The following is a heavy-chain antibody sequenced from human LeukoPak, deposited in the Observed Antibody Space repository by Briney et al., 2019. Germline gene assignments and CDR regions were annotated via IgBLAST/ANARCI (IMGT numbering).Heavy chain of an antibody. J-gene: IGHJ3*01. CDR2: IKQDGSEK. CDR1: GFTFSTSG. V-gene: IGHV3-7*01. D-gene: IGHD2-2*01. Sequence: GGSLRLSCAASGFTFSTSGMVWVRQAPGKGLEWVAKIKQDGSEKYYVDSVKGRFTISRDNAKNSLSLQMNSLRAEDTAVYYCARDQGYCTSASCRGDAFDVWGQGSMVSASS. CDR3: ARDQGYCTSASCRGDAFDV.